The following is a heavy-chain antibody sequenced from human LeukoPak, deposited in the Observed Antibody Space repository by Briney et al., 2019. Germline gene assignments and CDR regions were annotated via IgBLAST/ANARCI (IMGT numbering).Heavy chain of an antibody. Sequence: GGSLRLSCAASGFTFSSYAMNWVRQAPGKGLEWVSAISGSGGSTYYADSVKGRFTISRDNSKNTLYLQMNSLRAEDTAVYYCAKDEYYYDSSGYYYGIPYSDYWGQGTLVTVSS. CDR1: GFTFSSYA. V-gene: IGHV3-23*01. CDR3: AKDEYYYDSSGYYYGIPYSDY. D-gene: IGHD3-22*01. J-gene: IGHJ4*02. CDR2: ISGSGGST.